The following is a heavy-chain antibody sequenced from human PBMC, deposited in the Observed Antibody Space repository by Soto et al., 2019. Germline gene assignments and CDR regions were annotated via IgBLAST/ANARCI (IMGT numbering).Heavy chain of an antibody. D-gene: IGHD3-3*01. V-gene: IGHV4-39*01. Sequence: QVQLQESRPGLVKPSETLSLTCTVSGGSISRRGYYWVWIRQPPGNGLEWIGSLSYSGSAYYNPSLQSRVTTAADTSNNQFTPKMTSLTAAQTSVYYCAGQGLHLGVVISPLFDYWGQGNLVTVSS. CDR2: LSYSGSA. CDR3: AGQGLHLGVVISPLFDY. CDR1: GGSISRRGYY. J-gene: IGHJ4*02.